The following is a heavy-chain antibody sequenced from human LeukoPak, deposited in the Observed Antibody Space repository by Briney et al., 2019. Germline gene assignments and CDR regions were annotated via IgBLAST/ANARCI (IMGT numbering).Heavy chain of an antibody. V-gene: IGHV3-23*01. CDR3: AIRKGECDCRGYSVQ. CDR1: GFTFSSYA. D-gene: IGHD3-22*01. Sequence: GESLRLSCAASGFTFSSYAMSWVRRAPGKGLEWVSGITNSGGSTSYADSVKGRFTISKDKPGNTELMEMDSVRAEDTAFYYCAIRKGECDCRGYSVQWGQKTLVTVSS. J-gene: IGHJ4*02. CDR2: ITNSGGST.